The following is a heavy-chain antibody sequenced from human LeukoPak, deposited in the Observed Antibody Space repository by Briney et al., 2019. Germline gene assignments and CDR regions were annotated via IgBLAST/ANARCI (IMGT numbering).Heavy chain of an antibody. J-gene: IGHJ4*02. V-gene: IGHV3-53*01. Sequence: GGSLRLSCAASGFSVSSNFMSWVRQAPGKGLEWVSVIYSGGSTYYADSVKGRFTISKDNSKNTLDLQMNSLRAEDTAVYYCARELERRQPFFDYWGQGTLVTVSS. CDR1: GFSVSSNF. CDR2: IYSGGST. D-gene: IGHD1-1*01. CDR3: ARELERRQPFFDY.